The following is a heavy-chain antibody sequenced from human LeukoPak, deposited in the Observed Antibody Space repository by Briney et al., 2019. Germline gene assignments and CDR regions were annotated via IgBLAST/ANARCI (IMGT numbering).Heavy chain of an antibody. CDR3: ARDQAVTTVNWFDP. D-gene: IGHD4-17*01. CDR1: GFTFSSYG. CDR2: IWYDGSNK. V-gene: IGHV3-33*01. Sequence: QPGGSLRLSCAASGFTFSSYGMHWVRQAPGKGLEWVAVIWYDGSNKYYADSVKGRFTISRDNSKNTLYLQMNSLRAEDTAVYYCARDQAVTTVNWFDPWGQGTLVTVSS. J-gene: IGHJ5*02.